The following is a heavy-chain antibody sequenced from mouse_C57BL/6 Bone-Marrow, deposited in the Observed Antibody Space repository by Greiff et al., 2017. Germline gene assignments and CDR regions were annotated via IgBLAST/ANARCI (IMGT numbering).Heavy chain of an antibody. Sequence: EVHLVEPGAELVRPGASVKLSCTASGFNIKDYYMHWVKQRPEQGLEWIGRIDPEDGGTEYAAKFKGKATMTADTSSNTAYMQLSSLTSEDAAVYYCTTEECYFDFWGKGTTLTVSS. CDR2: IDPEDGGT. V-gene: IGHV14-1*01. CDR1: GFNIKDYY. CDR3: TTEECYFDF. J-gene: IGHJ2*01.